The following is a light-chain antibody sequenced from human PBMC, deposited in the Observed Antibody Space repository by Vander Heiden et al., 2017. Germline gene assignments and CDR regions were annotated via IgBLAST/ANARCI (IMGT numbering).Light chain of an antibody. CDR1: QSVSSNY. J-gene: IGKJ4*01. CDR2: GAS. V-gene: IGKV3-20*01. CDR3: QQYGSSPPLT. Sequence: IVLTPSPGTLSFSPGERATLPCRASQSVSSNYLAWYQQKPGEAPRLLIYGASSRAAGVADRFSGRGSGTDFTLTISRLEPEDFAVYCCQQYGSSPPLTFGGGTKVEIK.